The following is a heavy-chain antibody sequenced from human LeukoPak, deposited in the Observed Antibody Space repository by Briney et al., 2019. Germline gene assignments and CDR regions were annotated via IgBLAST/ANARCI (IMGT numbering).Heavy chain of an antibody. CDR2: INYNGEIA. J-gene: IGHJ6*02. D-gene: IGHD1-14*01. CDR3: TRSGLTGIRKYPRADYYYYGMDV. V-gene: IGHV4-34*01. Sequence: SETLSLTCDVPGGSFSGYLWSWLRQPPGKGLEWVGEINYNGEIANYNPSLKSRVTISVDTSRNQFSLRLTSVTAADTAVYYCTRSGLTGIRKYPRADYYYYGMDVWDQGTAVTVSS. CDR1: GGSFSGYL.